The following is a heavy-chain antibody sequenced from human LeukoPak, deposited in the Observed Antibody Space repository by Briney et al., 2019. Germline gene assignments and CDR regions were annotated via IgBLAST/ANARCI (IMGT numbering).Heavy chain of an antibody. D-gene: IGHD2/OR15-2a*01. Sequence: ASVKVSCKTSGVIFRSHAVSWVRQAPGQGLEWMGGIIAIFGTPKYAQNFQGRITITVDESTSTVYLDLSSLRSEDTAVYYCARSPTYYSSYMDVWGKGTTVTVSS. V-gene: IGHV1-69*01. CDR3: ARSPTYYSSYMDV. J-gene: IGHJ6*03. CDR2: IIAIFGTP. CDR1: GVIFRSHA.